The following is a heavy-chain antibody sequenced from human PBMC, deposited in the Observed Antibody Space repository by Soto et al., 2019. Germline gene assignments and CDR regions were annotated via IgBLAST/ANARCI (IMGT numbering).Heavy chain of an antibody. CDR1: GFTFSSNW. D-gene: IGHD3-10*01. CDR3: ARDRGYSTFDY. Sequence: LRLSCAASGFTFSSNWMSWGRQVPGKGLEWEANMNQDGSEKNYVDSVKGRFTISRDNAKNSLFLQMNSLRAEDTAVYYCARDRGYSTFDYWGQGTLVTVSS. V-gene: IGHV3-7*03. CDR2: MNQDGSEK. J-gene: IGHJ4*02.